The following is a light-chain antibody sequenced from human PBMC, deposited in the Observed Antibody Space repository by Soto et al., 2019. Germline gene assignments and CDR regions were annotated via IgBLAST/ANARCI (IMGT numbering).Light chain of an antibody. V-gene: IGLV2-8*01. CDR2: EVN. CDR1: SSDVGGYNY. Sequence: QSALTQPPSASGSPGQSVTISCTGTSSDVGGYNYVSWYQQHPGKAPKLIIFEVNKRPSGVPDRFSGSKSGDTASLTVSGLQPDDEADYYCQSYDSSLRVYVVFGGGTKLTVL. J-gene: IGLJ2*01. CDR3: QSYDSSLRVYVV.